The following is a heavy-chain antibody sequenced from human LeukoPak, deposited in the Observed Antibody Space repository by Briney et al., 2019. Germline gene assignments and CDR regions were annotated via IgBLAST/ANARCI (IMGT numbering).Heavy chain of an antibody. J-gene: IGHJ5*02. V-gene: IGHV4-4*07. D-gene: IGHD6-13*01. CDR1: GGSISSYY. CDR3: AREKSRGHSSSPWFDP. Sequence: PSETLSLTCTVSGGSISSYYWSWIRQPAGKGLEWIGRIYTSGSTNYNPSLKSRVTMSVDTSKNQFSLKLSSVTAADTAVYYCAREKSRGHSSSPWFDPWGQGTLVTVSS. CDR2: IYTSGST.